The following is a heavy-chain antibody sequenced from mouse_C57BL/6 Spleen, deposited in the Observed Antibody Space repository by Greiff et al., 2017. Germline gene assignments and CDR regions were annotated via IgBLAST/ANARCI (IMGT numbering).Heavy chain of an antibody. CDR1: GYSITSGYY. CDR3: GRSPPERLLDY. J-gene: IGHJ2*01. CDR2: ISYDGSN. Sequence: ESGPGLVKPSQSLSLTCSVTGYSITSGYYWNWIRQFPGNKLEWMGYISYDGSNNYNPSLKNRISITRDTSKNQFFLKLNSVTTEDPATXFCGRSPPERLLDYWGQGTTLTVSS. V-gene: IGHV3-6*01.